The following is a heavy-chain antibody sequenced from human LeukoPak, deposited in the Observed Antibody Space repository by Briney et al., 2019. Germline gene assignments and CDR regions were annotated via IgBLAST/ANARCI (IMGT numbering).Heavy chain of an antibody. D-gene: IGHD5-18*01. CDR3: VKFKRRPRTYSYDYEF. J-gene: IGHJ4*02. CDR1: GDSIKGDAYS. V-gene: IGHV4-30-4*07. Sequence: SETLSLTCAVSGDSIKGDAYSWSWIRQPPWKGLEWIGSFYYSGSTYYNPSLNSRVAISVDTSKNQFSLKLSSVTAADTAVFYCVKFKRRPRTYSYDYEFWGQGTLVTVSP. CDR2: FYYSGST.